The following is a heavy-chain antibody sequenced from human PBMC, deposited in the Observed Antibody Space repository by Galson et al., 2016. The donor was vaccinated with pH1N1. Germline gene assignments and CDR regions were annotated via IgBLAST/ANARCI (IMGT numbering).Heavy chain of an antibody. J-gene: IGHJ2*01. CDR2: ISAYNGDT. CDR1: NHTFTAYS. V-gene: IGHV1-18*01. D-gene: IGHD6-19*01. CDR3: ARHRSGWSGALTYWHFDL. Sequence: SVKVSCKASNHTFTAYSISWVRQAPGQGLGWMAWISAYNGDTKYAEKFQGRVTMTTDTSANTAYMELRSLRSDDTAVYYCARHRSGWSGALTYWHFDLWGRGTLVTVSS.